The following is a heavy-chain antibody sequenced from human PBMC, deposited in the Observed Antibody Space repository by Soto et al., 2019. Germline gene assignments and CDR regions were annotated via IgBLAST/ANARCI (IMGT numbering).Heavy chain of an antibody. Sequence: SETLSLTCPVSAGSLSGGDYYSSWIRQPPGKGPEWIGYIYYSGSTYYNPSLKSRVTISVDTSKNQFSLKLSSVTAADTAVYYCARDPYSNYAPYGMDVWGQGTRVTVSS. CDR2: IYYSGST. CDR3: ARDPYSNYAPYGMDV. V-gene: IGHV4-30-4*01. CDR1: AGSLSGGDYY. D-gene: IGHD4-4*01. J-gene: IGHJ6*02.